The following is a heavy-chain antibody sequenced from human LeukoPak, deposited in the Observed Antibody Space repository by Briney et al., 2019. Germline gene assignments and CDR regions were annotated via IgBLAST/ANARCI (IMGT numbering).Heavy chain of an antibody. Sequence: ASVKVSCKASGGTFSSYSISWVRQAPGQGLEWMGGIIPIFGTANYAQKFQGRVTITADESTSTAYMELSSLRSEDTAVYYCARDVGYCRSTSCYGYSNFPFDYWGQGTLVTVSS. CDR3: ARDVGYCRSTSCYGYSNFPFDY. CDR1: GGTFSSYS. V-gene: IGHV1-69*13. J-gene: IGHJ4*02. CDR2: IIPIFGTA. D-gene: IGHD2-2*01.